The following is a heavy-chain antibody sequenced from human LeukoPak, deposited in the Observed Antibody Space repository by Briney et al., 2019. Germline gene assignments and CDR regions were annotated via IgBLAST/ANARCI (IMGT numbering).Heavy chain of an antibody. Sequence: ASVTVSCKASGGTFSSYAISWVRQAPGQGLEWMGGIIPIFGTANYAQKFQGRVTITADESTSTAYMELSSLRSEDTAVYYCIAARAHYYYYMDVWGKGTTVTVSS. CDR2: IIPIFGTA. D-gene: IGHD6-6*01. CDR1: GGTFSSYA. CDR3: IAARAHYYYYMDV. V-gene: IGHV1-69*13. J-gene: IGHJ6*03.